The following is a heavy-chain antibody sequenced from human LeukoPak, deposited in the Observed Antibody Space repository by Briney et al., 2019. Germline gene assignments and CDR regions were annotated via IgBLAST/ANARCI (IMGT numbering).Heavy chain of an antibody. D-gene: IGHD5-18*01. J-gene: IGHJ4*02. Sequence: PSQTLSLTCTVSGGSISSGGYYWSWIRQHPGKGLEWIGYIYYSGSTYYNPSLKSRVTISVDTSKNQFSLKLSSVTAADTAVYYCAGGYSYGGPFDYWGQGTLVTVSS. CDR3: AGGYSYGGPFDY. CDR1: GGSISSGGYY. V-gene: IGHV4-31*03. CDR2: IYYSGST.